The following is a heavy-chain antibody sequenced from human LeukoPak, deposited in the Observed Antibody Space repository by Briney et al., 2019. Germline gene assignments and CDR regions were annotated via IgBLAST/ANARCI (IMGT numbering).Heavy chain of an antibody. CDR3: ARGGGRGNYDYVWGSYRPYGYFDY. J-gene: IGHJ4*02. V-gene: IGHV3-7*01. CDR2: IKQDGSEK. CDR1: GFTFSSYW. D-gene: IGHD3-16*02. Sequence: GGSLRLSCAASGFTFSSYWMSWVRQAPGKGLEWVANIKQDGSEKYYVDSVKGRFTISRDNAKNSLYLQMNSLRAEDTAVYYCARGGGRGNYDYVWGSYRPYGYFDYWGQGTLVTASS.